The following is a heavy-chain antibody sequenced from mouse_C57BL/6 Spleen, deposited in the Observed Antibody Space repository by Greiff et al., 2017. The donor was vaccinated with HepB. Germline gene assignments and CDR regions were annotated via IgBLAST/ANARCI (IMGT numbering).Heavy chain of an antibody. CDR1: GYTFTSYW. V-gene: IGHV1-64*01. Sequence: QVQLKQPGAELVKPGASVKLSCKASGYTFTSYWMHWVKQRPGQGLEWIGMIHPNSGSTNYNEKFKSKATLTVDKSSSTAYMQLSSLTSEDSAVYYCARWYYYAMDYWGQGTSVTVSS. CDR3: ARWYYYAMDY. CDR2: IHPNSGST. J-gene: IGHJ4*01.